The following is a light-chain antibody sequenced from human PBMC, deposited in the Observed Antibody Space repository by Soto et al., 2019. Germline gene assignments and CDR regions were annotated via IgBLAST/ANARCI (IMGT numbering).Light chain of an antibody. CDR2: AAS. V-gene: IGKV1-12*01. Sequence: DIPMTESPSSVSASVGDRVTITCRASQGIYNWLAWYQQKPGGAPKLLIYAASSLQSGVPSRFSGSGSKTDFTLTISSLQPEDSATYYCQQGNSFPLTFGPGTKVDIK. CDR3: QQGNSFPLT. J-gene: IGKJ3*01. CDR1: QGIYNW.